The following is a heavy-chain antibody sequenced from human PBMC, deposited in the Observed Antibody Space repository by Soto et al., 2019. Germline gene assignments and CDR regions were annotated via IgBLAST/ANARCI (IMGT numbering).Heavy chain of an antibody. Sequence: QVQRVQSGAEVKKPGASVKVSCKASGYTFTSHDINWVRQATGQGLEWMGWMNPNSGNTGYGQKFQGRVTMTRNTSISTAYMELSSLRSEDTAVYYCARWDYGVYARFDFWGQGTLVTVSS. J-gene: IGHJ4*02. D-gene: IGHD4-17*01. CDR2: MNPNSGNT. CDR1: GYTFTSHD. CDR3: ARWDYGVYARFDF. V-gene: IGHV1-8*01.